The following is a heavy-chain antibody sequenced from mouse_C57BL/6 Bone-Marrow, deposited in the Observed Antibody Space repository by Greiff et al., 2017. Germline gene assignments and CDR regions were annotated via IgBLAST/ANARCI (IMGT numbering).Heavy chain of an antibody. CDR2: IYPGGGYT. J-gene: IGHJ2*01. CDR1: GYTFTNYW. Sequence: VKLVESGAELVRPGTSVKMSCKASGYTFTNYWIGWAKQRPGHGLEWIGDIYPGGGYTNYNEKFKGKATLTADKSSSTAYMQFSSLTSEDSAIYYCARLQNYFDYWGQGTTLTVSS. CDR3: ARLQNYFDY. V-gene: IGHV1-63*01.